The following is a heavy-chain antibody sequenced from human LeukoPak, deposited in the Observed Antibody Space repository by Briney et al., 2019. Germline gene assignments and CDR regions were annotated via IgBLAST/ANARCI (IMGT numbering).Heavy chain of an antibody. V-gene: IGHV1-8*01. CDR3: ARGPPNWGYDY. D-gene: IGHD7-27*01. Sequence: ASVKVSCKASGYTFTSYDFNWVRQATGQRPEWMGWRSPNSGDTGCAQKFQDRVTMTRNTSISTAYMELSSLRSDDTAVYYCARGPPNWGYDYWGPGTLVTVSS. CDR2: RSPNSGDT. CDR1: GYTFTSYD. J-gene: IGHJ4*02.